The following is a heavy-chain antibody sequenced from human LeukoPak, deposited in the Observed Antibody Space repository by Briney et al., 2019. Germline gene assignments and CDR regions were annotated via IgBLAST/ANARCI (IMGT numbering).Heavy chain of an antibody. V-gene: IGHV3-23*01. Sequence: GSLRLSCAASGFTFSSYAMSWVRQAPGKGLEWVSTISGSGDSTYYADSVKGRFTISRDNSKNTLYLQMNSLRAEDTAVYYCASNYDSSGYYPPYWYFDLWGRGTLVTVSS. D-gene: IGHD3-22*01. CDR1: GFTFSSYA. CDR3: ASNYDSSGYYPPYWYFDL. CDR2: ISGSGDST. J-gene: IGHJ2*01.